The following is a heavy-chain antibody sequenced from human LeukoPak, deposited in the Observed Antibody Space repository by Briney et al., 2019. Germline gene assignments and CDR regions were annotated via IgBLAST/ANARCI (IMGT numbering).Heavy chain of an antibody. D-gene: IGHD6-13*01. Sequence: ASVKVSCKTSGYTFTAYAMNWVRQAPGQGLEWMGWINPNSGGTNYAQKFQGRVTMTRDTSISTAYMELSRLRSDDTAVYYCARVSSSWPDYWGQGTLVTVSS. CDR2: INPNSGGT. V-gene: IGHV1-2*02. J-gene: IGHJ4*02. CDR1: GYTFTAYA. CDR3: ARVSSSWPDY.